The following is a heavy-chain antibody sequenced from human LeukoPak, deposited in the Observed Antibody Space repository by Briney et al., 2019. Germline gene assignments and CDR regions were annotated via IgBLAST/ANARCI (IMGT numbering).Heavy chain of an antibody. V-gene: IGHV1-8*01. J-gene: IGHJ4*02. CDR3: ARGALFSFVLEGVNFDY. CDR2: MNPNSGNT. CDR1: GYTFTSYD. D-gene: IGHD2-21*01. Sequence: GESLKISCKGSGYTFTSYDINWVRQATGQGLEWMGWMNPNSGNTGYAQKFQGRVTMTRNTSISTAYMELSSLRSEDTAVYYCARGALFSFVLEGVNFDYWGQGTLVTVSS.